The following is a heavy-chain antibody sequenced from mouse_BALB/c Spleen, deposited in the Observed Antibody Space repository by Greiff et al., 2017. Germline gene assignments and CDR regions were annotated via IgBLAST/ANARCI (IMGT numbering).Heavy chain of an antibody. J-gene: IGHJ4*01. D-gene: IGHD2-3*01. Sequence: EVKLMESGGGLVKPGGSLKLSCAASGFTFSSYAMSWVRQTPEKRLEWVASISSGGSTYYPDSVKGRFTISRDNARNILYLQMSSLRSEDTTMYYCARARIYDGYYGAMDYWGQGTSVTVSS. CDR3: ARARIYDGYYGAMDY. CDR2: ISSGGST. V-gene: IGHV5-6-5*01. CDR1: GFTFSSYA.